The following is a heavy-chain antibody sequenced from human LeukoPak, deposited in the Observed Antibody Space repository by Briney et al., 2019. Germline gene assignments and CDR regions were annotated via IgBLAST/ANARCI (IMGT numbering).Heavy chain of an antibody. CDR2: IYYSGNT. J-gene: IGHJ6*03. D-gene: IGHD6-6*01. V-gene: IGHV4-59*01. CDR1: GGSISSYY. Sequence: SETLSLTCTVSGGSISSYYWSWIRQPPGKGLEWMGYIYYSGNTNYNPSLKSRVTILVDTSKNQVSLKLSSVTAADTAVYFCARDWGVGGRPGYMDVWGKGTTVTVSS. CDR3: ARDWGVGGRPGYMDV.